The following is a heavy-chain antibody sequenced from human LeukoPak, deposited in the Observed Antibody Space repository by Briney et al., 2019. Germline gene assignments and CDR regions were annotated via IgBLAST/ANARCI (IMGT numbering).Heavy chain of an antibody. Sequence: PGGSLRLSCAASGFTFSSYAMSWVRQAPGKGLEWVSFISSGSDTIYYAGSVKGRFTISRDNAKNSLSLQMNSLSAEDTAVYFCARTYDHTGSHYYYYMDVWGKGTTVTVSS. V-gene: IGHV3-48*01. CDR3: ARTYDHTGSHYYYYMDV. CDR2: ISSGSDTI. J-gene: IGHJ6*03. CDR1: GFTFSSYA. D-gene: IGHD3-22*01.